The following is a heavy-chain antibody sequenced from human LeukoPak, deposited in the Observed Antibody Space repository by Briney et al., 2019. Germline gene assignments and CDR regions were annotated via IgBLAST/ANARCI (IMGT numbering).Heavy chain of an antibody. CDR2: ISAYNGNT. CDR3: ARALLWFGELVR. J-gene: IGHJ4*02. V-gene: IGHV1-18*04. Sequence: GESLKISCKGSGYSFTSDWIGWVRPAPGQGLEWMGWISAYNGNTNYAQKLQGRVTMTTDTSTSTAYMELRSLRSDDTAVYYCARALLWFGELVRWGQGTLVTVSS. CDR1: GYSFTSDW. D-gene: IGHD3-10*01.